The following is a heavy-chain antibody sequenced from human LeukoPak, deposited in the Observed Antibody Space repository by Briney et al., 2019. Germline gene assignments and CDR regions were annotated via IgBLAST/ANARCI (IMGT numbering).Heavy chain of an antibody. CDR3: AKSDSSGNPPRQSDY. Sequence: GGSLRLSCVVSGFTFSSYGIHWVRQAPGKGLEWVALISYDGNTKYYADSVKGRFTISRDNSKNTLFLQMNGLRTYDTAVYYCAKSDSSGNPPRQSDYWGQGTLVTVSS. V-gene: IGHV3-30*18. CDR2: ISYDGNTK. J-gene: IGHJ4*02. CDR1: GFTFSSYG. D-gene: IGHD3-10*01.